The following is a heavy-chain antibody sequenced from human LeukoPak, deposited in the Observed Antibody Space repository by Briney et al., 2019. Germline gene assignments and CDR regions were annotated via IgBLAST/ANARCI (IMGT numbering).Heavy chain of an antibody. Sequence: GGSLRLSCAASGFTFSSYSMNWVRQAPGKGLEWVSSISSSSSYIYYADSVKCRFTISRDNAKNSLYLQMNSLRAEDTAVYYCARDRWRGFDPWGQGTLVTVSS. J-gene: IGHJ5*02. CDR2: ISSSSSYI. CDR3: ARDRWRGFDP. V-gene: IGHV3-21*01. CDR1: GFTFSSYS. D-gene: IGHD5-24*01.